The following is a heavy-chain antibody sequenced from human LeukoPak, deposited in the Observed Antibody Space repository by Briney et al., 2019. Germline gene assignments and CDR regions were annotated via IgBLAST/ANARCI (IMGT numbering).Heavy chain of an antibody. V-gene: IGHV3-15*01. D-gene: IGHD3-22*01. J-gene: IGHJ4*02. CDR1: GFTFSNAW. CDR3: TTDGYYYDSSGPLDY. CDR2: IKSKTDGGTT. Sequence: GGSLRLSCAASGFTFSNAWMSWVRQAPGKGLEWVGRIKSKTDGGTTDYAAPVEGRFTISRDDSKNTLYLQMNSLKTEDTAVYYRTTDGYYYDSSGPLDYWGQGTLVTVSS.